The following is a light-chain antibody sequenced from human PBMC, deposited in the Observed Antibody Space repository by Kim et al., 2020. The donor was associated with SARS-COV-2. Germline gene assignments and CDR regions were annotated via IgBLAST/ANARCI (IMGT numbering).Light chain of an antibody. J-gene: IGLJ3*02. V-gene: IGLV4-69*01. CDR3: QTWDTGKWV. CDR1: SGHKSHT. CDR2: VKSDGSH. Sequence: QPVLTQSPSASASLGASVKLTCTLSSGHKSHTIAWHQQQPEKGPRYLMKVKSDGSHTKGDGIPDRFSGSSSGAERYITISSLQSGDEGDYFCQTWDTGKWVFGGGTKLTVL.